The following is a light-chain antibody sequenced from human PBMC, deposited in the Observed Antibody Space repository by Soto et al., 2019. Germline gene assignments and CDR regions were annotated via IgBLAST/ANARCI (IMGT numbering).Light chain of an antibody. CDR2: GAS. V-gene: IGKV3-20*01. Sequence: DIVMTQSPSTLSASAGERATITCRASQSVSSSYFAWYQQTPGEAPRLLFYGASSRATGTPDWFSGSGCGTDFTLTISILEPDDFAVYYCQQYGSSPTFGQGTKVDIK. CDR3: QQYGSSPT. J-gene: IGKJ1*01. CDR1: QSVSSSY.